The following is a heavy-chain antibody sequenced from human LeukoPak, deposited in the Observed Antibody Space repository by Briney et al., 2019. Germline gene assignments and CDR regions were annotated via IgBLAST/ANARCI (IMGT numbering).Heavy chain of an antibody. Sequence: PGGSLRLSCAASGFRFNDYYMSWLRQAPGKGLEWIGYISSSHSTIYYADSMKGRFTISRDNAENTLYLQMINLRAEDTAVYYCARLYYQLLPYFDYWGQGTLVTVAS. CDR3: ARLYYQLLPYFDY. V-gene: IGHV3-11*04. J-gene: IGHJ4*02. CDR2: ISSSHSTI. CDR1: GFRFNDYY. D-gene: IGHD3-10*01.